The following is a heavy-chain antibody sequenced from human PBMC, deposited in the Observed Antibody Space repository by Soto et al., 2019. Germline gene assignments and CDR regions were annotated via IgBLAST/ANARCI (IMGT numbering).Heavy chain of an antibody. CDR3: ASYVYYYYYYGMDV. J-gene: IGHJ6*02. CDR1: GGSISSSSYY. CDR2: IYYSGST. Sequence: SETRSLTCTVSGGSISSSSYYWGWIRQPPGKGLEWIGSIYYSGSTYYNPSLKSRVTISVDTSKNQFSLKLSSVTAADTAVYYCASYVYYYYYYGMDVWGQGTTVTVSS. V-gene: IGHV4-39*01. D-gene: IGHD3-16*01.